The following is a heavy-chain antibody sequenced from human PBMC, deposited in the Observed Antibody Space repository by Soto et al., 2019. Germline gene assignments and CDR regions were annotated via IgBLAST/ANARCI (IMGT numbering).Heavy chain of an antibody. CDR2: INHSGST. CDR1: GGSFSGYY. Sequence: SETLSLTCAVYGGSFSGYYWTWIRQTPGKGLEWIGEINHSGSTNYKPSLKSRVSISADTSMKQFSLNLTSVTAADTAVYYCARGECSSNYCFTRWALDIWGQGTVVTVSS. V-gene: IGHV4-34*01. D-gene: IGHD2-2*01. J-gene: IGHJ3*02. CDR3: ARGECSSNYCFTRWALDI.